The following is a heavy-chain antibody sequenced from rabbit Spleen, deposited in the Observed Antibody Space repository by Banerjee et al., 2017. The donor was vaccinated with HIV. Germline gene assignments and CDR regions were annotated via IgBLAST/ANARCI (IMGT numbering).Heavy chain of an antibody. CDR1: GFSFSNSYY. V-gene: IGHV1S45*01. CDR3: ARDLDGVIGWNFGW. J-gene: IGHJ6*01. Sequence: QEQLVESGGDLVKPGASLTLTCTASGFSFSNSYYMCWVRQAPGKGLEWIACIDTSDGDTDYANWPKGRFTISKTSSTVFLQMTSLTAADTATYFCARDLDGVIGWNFGWWGQGTLVTVS. D-gene: IGHD4-1*01. CDR2: IDTSDGDT.